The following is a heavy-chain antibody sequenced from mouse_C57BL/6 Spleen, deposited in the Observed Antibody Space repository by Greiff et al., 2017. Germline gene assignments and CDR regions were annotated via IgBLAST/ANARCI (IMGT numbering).Heavy chain of an antibody. CDR3: ASHYDYDSWFAY. Sequence: EVKLMESGGGLVQPGGSLSLSCAASGFTFTDYYMSWVRQPPGKALEWLGFIRNKANGYTTEYSASVKGRFTISRDNSQSILYLQMNALRAEDSATYYCASHYDYDSWFAYWGQGTLVTVSA. D-gene: IGHD2-4*01. V-gene: IGHV7-3*01. J-gene: IGHJ3*01. CDR1: GFTFTDYY. CDR2: IRNKANGYTT.